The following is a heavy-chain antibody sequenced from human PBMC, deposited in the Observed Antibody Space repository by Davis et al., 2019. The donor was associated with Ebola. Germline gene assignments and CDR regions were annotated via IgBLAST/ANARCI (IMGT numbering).Heavy chain of an antibody. CDR2: ISYDGSNK. J-gene: IGHJ4*02. CDR1: GFTFSSYG. V-gene: IGHV3-30*18. D-gene: IGHD3-22*01. Sequence: PGGSLRLSCAASGFTFSSYGMHWVRQAPGKGLEWVAVISYDGSNKYYADSVKGRFTISRDNSKNTLYLQMNSLRAEDTAVYYCAKAKKSSGYYFDYWGQGTLVTVSS. CDR3: AKAKKSSGYYFDY.